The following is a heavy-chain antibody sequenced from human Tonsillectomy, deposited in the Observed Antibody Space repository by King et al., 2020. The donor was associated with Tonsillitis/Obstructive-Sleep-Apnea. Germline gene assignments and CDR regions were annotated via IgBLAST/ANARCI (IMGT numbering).Heavy chain of an antibody. CDR3: AKDRSYSWSFDY. CDR2: ISSDGKNK. CDR1: GFTLSSSG. Sequence: VQLVESGGGVVQPGRSLRLSCAASGFTLSSSGIHWVRQGPGKGLEWVAVISSDGKNKYYAESVKGRFTISKDNSKNTLYLQMNSLRTEDTAVYYCAKDRSYSWSFDYWGQGTLVTVSS. V-gene: IGHV3-30*18. D-gene: IGHD6-13*01. J-gene: IGHJ4*02.